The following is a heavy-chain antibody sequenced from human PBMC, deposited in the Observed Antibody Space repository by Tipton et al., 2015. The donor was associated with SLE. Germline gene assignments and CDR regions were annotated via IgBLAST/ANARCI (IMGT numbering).Heavy chain of an antibody. Sequence: LRLSCTVSGGSISSSSYYWGWIPQPPGKGLGWIGGFYFSGSTYYNPPLKSRVTISVDTSKNQFSLKLSPVTAADTAVYYCARRTKIAVAAYFDYWGQGTLVTVSS. D-gene: IGHD6-19*01. CDR1: GGSISSSSYY. V-gene: IGHV4-39*01. CDR3: ARRTKIAVAAYFDY. CDR2: FYFSGST. J-gene: IGHJ4*02.